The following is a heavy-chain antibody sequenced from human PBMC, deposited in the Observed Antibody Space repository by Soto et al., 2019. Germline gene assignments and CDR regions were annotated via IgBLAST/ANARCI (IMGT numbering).Heavy chain of an antibody. CDR1: GGTFSSYT. J-gene: IGHJ5*02. CDR2: IIPILGIA. V-gene: IGHV1-69*02. CDR3: AGWLRQLVRGVRIDP. D-gene: IGHD6-13*01. Sequence: QVQLVQSGAEVKKPGSSVKVSCKASGGTFSSYTISWLRQAPGQGLEWMGRIIPILGIANYAQKFQGRVTITADKSTSTAYMQLSSLRSEDTAVYYCAGWLRQLVRGVRIDPWGQGTLVTVSS.